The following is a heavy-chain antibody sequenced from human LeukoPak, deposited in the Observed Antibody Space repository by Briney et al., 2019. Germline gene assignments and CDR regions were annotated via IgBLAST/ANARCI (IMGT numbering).Heavy chain of an antibody. Sequence: ASVKVSCKASGHIFTAYYMFWVRQAPGQGLEWMGWINPNSGGTNLAPNFQGRVTLTSDTSISTAYMELSGLTSDDTAVYFCATYYSDTSARDWGQGILVTVSS. J-gene: IGHJ4*02. D-gene: IGHD3-10*01. CDR1: GHIFTAYY. CDR3: ATYYSDTSARD. CDR2: INPNSGGT. V-gene: IGHV1-2*02.